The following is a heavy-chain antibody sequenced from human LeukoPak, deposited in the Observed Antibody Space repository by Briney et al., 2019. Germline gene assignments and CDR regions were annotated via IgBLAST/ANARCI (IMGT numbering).Heavy chain of an antibody. CDR1: GYTFTSYG. J-gene: IGHJ4*02. CDR2: INTNTGNP. CDR3: ARLWRSFGELAGVYGY. V-gene: IGHV7-4-1*02. Sequence: ASVKVSCKASGYTFTSYGISWVRQAPGQGPEWMGWINTNTGNPTYAQGFTGRFVFSLDTSVSTSYLQISSLKAEDTAVYYCARLWRSFGELAGVYGYWGQGTLVTVSS. D-gene: IGHD3-10*01.